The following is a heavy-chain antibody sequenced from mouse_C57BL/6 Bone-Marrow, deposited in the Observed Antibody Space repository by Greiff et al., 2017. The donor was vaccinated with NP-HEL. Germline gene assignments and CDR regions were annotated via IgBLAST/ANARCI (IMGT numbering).Heavy chain of an antibody. CDR1: GFTFSDYY. J-gene: IGHJ1*03. D-gene: IGHD1-1*01. CDR2: ISNGGGST. CDR3: ARQGYGGPDFDV. V-gene: IGHV5-12*01. Sequence: EVMLVESGGGLVQPGGSLKLSCAASGFTFSDYYMYWVRQTPEKRLEWVAYISNGGGSTYYPDTVKGRFTISRDNAKNTLYLQRSRLKSEDTAMYYCARQGYGGPDFDVWGTGTTVTVSS.